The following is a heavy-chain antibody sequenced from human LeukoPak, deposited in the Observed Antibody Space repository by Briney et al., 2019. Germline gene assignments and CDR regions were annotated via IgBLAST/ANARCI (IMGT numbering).Heavy chain of an antibody. CDR2: ISSNGGSM. J-gene: IGHJ4*02. Sequence: GGSLRLSCSASGFTFSSYAMHWVRQAPGKGLEYVSAISSNGGSMYYADSVKGRFTISRDNSKNTLYLQMSSLRAEDTAVYYCARDLDYCGGDCYYDYWGQGTLVTVSS. CDR3: ARDLDYCGGDCYYDY. CDR1: GFTFSSYA. V-gene: IGHV3-64D*06. D-gene: IGHD2-21*02.